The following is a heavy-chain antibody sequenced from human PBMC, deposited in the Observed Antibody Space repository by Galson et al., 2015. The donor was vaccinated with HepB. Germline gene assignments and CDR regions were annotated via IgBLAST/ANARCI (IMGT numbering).Heavy chain of an antibody. D-gene: IGHD2-2*01. J-gene: IGHJ5*02. CDR3: ARYCSSTSCYQGFDP. CDR1: GGSISSYY. CDR2: IYTSGST. Sequence: SETLSLTCTVSGGSISSYYWSWIRQPAGKGLEWIGRIYTSGSTNYNPSLKSRVTMSVDTSKNQFSLKLSSVTAADTAVYYCARYCSSTSCYQGFDPWGQGTLVTVSS. V-gene: IGHV4-4*07.